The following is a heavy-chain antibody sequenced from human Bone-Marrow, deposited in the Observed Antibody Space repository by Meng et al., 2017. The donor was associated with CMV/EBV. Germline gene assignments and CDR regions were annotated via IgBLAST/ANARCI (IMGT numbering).Heavy chain of an antibody. CDR2: ISAYNGNT. CDR1: GYTFSSYG. CDR3: ARDFSSGSVDY. J-gene: IGHJ4*02. Sequence: ASVKVSCKASGYTFSSYGISWVRQAPGQGLEWMGWISAYNGNTNYAQKLQGRVTLTTDTSTSTAYMELRSLRSDDTAVYYCARDFSSGSVDYWGQGTLVTVSS. D-gene: IGHD6-19*01. V-gene: IGHV1-18*01.